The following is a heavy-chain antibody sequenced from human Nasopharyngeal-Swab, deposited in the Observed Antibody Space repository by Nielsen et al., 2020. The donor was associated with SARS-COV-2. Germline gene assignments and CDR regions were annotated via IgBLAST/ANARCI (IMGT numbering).Heavy chain of an antibody. CDR3: GRETRELEWLFDY. J-gene: IGHJ4*02. Sequence: GGSLRLSCTGSGFKFGEYAMSWFRQAPGKGLEWVGFIRSKAYGETTEYGASVKGRFTISRDDSKSIAYLEMSGLTTEDTAVYYCGRETRELEWLFDYWGQGSLVTVSS. CDR1: GFKFGEYA. CDR2: IRSKAYGETT. V-gene: IGHV3-49*03. D-gene: IGHD3-3*01.